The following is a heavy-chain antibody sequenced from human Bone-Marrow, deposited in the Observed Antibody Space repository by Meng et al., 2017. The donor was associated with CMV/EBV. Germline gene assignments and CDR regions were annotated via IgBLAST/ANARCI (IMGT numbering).Heavy chain of an antibody. Sequence: ASVKVSCKASGYTFTGYHLHWVRQAPGHGLEWMGWIDPNRGVTNYAQKFQGRVTMTADTSISTAYMELSRLRSDDTVVYYCARERPADYTTNSRHGYYFDYWGQGTLVPVSS. V-gene: IGHV1-2*02. CDR3: ARERPADYTTNSRHGYYFDY. D-gene: IGHD4-11*01. CDR1: GYTFTGYH. CDR2: IDPNRGVT. J-gene: IGHJ4*02.